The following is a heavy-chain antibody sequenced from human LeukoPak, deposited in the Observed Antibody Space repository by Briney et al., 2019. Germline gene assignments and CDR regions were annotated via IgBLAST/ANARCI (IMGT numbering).Heavy chain of an antibody. CDR2: INYSGQL. J-gene: IGHJ4*02. CDR3: ARDFGDWRTDY. CDR1: GGSISSRTYY. V-gene: IGHV4-39*07. Sequence: SETLSLTCTVSGGSISSRTYYWAWIRQPPGKGLEWNGSINYSGQLTYNPSLKSRVTVSLDTSRNQFSLTLSSVTAADTAVYYCARDFGDWRTDYWGQGTLVTVSS. D-gene: IGHD2-21*02.